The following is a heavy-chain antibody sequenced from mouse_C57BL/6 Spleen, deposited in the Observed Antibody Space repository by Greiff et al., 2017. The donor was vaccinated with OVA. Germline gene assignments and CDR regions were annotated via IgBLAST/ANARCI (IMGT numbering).Heavy chain of an antibody. CDR2: ISDGGSYT. Sequence: EVKLMESGGGLVKPGGSLKLSCAASGFTFSSYAMSWVRQTPEKRLEWVATISDGGSYTYYPDNVKGRFTISRDNAKNNLYLQMSHLKSEDTAMYYCARDPYDYDGYYAMDYWGQGTSVTVSS. CDR3: ARDPYDYDGYYAMDY. V-gene: IGHV5-4*01. J-gene: IGHJ4*01. CDR1: GFTFSSYA. D-gene: IGHD2-4*01.